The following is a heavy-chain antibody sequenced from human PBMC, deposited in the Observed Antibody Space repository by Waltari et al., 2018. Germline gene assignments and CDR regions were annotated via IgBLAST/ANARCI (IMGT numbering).Heavy chain of an antibody. V-gene: IGHV1-2*06. Sequence: QVQLVQSGAEVKKPGASVKVSCKASGYTFTGSYMHWVRQAPGQGLEWMGRINPNSGGTNYAQKFQGRVTMTRDTSISTAYMERSRLRSDDTAVYYCAREPLAKYGMDVWGQGTTVTVSS. CDR2: INPNSGGT. D-gene: IGHD1-26*01. J-gene: IGHJ6*02. CDR1: GYTFTGSY. CDR3: AREPLAKYGMDV.